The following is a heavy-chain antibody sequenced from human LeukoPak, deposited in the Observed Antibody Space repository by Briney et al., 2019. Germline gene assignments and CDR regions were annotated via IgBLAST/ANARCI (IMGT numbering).Heavy chain of an antibody. V-gene: IGHV3-23*01. J-gene: IGHJ4*02. CDR1: GFTFSSYE. CDR3: ATIPYNWNYGDY. D-gene: IGHD1-20*01. Sequence: GGSLRLSCAASGFTFSSYEMNWVRQAPGKGLEWVSTISGSGGSSYYADSVKGRFTISRDNSKNTLYLQMNSLRAEDTAVYYCATIPYNWNYGDYWGQGTLVTVSS. CDR2: ISGSGGSS.